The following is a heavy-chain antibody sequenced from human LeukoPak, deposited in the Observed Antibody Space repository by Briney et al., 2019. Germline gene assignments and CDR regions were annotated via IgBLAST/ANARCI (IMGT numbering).Heavy chain of an antibody. V-gene: IGHV1-18*01. J-gene: IGHJ4*02. CDR1: SYTFTSYG. CDR2: ISAYNGNT. D-gene: IGHD5-18*01. CDR3: ARSLPRNSYADY. Sequence: ASVKVSCKASSYTFTSYGISGLLQARGQGLEGMGWISAYNGNTNYAQKLPGRVTMTTDTSTSTAYMELRRLRSDDTAVYYCARSLPRNSYADYWGQGTLVTVSS.